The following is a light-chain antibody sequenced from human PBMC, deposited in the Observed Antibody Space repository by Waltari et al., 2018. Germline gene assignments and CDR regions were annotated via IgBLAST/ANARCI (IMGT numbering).Light chain of an antibody. Sequence: QSALTQPASVSGSPGQSITISCTGSGSDIGGSNLVSWYQQHPGKAPKLMIYEVTKRPSVVSIRFSGSKSGNTAALTISGLQAEDEGDYFCCSHAGSETYVVFGGGTKLTVL. J-gene: IGLJ2*01. CDR2: EVT. CDR1: GSDIGGSNL. V-gene: IGLV2-23*02. CDR3: CSHAGSETYVV.